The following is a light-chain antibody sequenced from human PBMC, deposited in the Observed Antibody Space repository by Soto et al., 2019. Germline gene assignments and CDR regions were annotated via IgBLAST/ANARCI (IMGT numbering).Light chain of an antibody. CDR3: SSYAGSKIVV. Sequence: QSVLTQPPSASGSPGQSVTISCTGTSSDVGGYNYVSWYQHHPGKAPKLMIYEVSKRPSGVPDRFSGSKSGNTASLTVSGLQAEDEADYYCSSYAGSKIVVFGGGTKLTV. V-gene: IGLV2-8*01. CDR2: EVS. CDR1: SSDVGGYNY. J-gene: IGLJ2*01.